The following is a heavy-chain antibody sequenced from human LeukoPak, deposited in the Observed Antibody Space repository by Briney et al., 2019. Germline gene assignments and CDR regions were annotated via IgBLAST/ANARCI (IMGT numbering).Heavy chain of an antibody. CDR3: ARHPSMTTALFDY. J-gene: IGHJ4*02. D-gene: IGHD4-17*01. V-gene: IGHV4-39*01. Sequence: SETLSLTCTVSGGSISSSSYYWGWIRQPPGKGLEWIGSIYYSGSTYYNPSLKSRVTISVDTSKNHISLRMSSVTAADTAVYYCARHPSMTTALFDYWGQGTLVTVSS. CDR2: IYYSGST. CDR1: GGSISSSSYY.